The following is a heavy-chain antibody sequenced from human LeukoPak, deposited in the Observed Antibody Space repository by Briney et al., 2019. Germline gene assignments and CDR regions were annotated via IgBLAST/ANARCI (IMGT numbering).Heavy chain of an antibody. Sequence: GASVKVSCKASGYTFTSYGISWVRQAPGQGLEWMGWISAYNGNTNYAQKLQGRVTMTTDTSTSTAYMELSSLRSEDTAVYYCARDQSSGSYYEATTRTRRVWFDPWGQGTLVTVSS. D-gene: IGHD1-26*01. V-gene: IGHV1-18*01. CDR2: ISAYNGNT. CDR1: GYTFTSYG. J-gene: IGHJ5*02. CDR3: ARDQSSGSYYEATTRTRRVWFDP.